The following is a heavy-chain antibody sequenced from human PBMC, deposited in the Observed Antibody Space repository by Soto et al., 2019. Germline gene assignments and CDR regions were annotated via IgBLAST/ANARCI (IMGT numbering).Heavy chain of an antibody. V-gene: IGHV1-18*01. J-gene: IGHJ4*02. CDR3: AGGMGQPLDY. D-gene: IGHD3-16*01. CDR1: GYTFTSYD. Sequence: QVQLVQSGAEVKKPGASVKVSCKASGYTFTSYDISWVGQAPGQGLEWMGWISTYNGNTNYAQKLQGRVTMTTATSTRTAYVGLRSLRSVGTAVSVCAGGMGQPLDYWGQGTLVTVSS. CDR2: ISTYNGNT.